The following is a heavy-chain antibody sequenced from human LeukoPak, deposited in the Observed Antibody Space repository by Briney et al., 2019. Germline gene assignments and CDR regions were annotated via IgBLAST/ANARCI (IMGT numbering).Heavy chain of an antibody. CDR3: ARSLGYCSSTSCYAFDY. V-gene: IGHV3-21*01. CDR1: GFTFNSYS. J-gene: IGHJ4*02. CDR2: ISSSSSYI. Sequence: GGSLRLSCAASGFTFNSYSMNWVRQAPGKGLEWVSSISSSSSYIYYADSVKGRFTISRDNAKNSLYLQMNSLRAEDTAVYYCARSLGYCSSTSCYAFDYWGQGTLVTVSS. D-gene: IGHD2-2*01.